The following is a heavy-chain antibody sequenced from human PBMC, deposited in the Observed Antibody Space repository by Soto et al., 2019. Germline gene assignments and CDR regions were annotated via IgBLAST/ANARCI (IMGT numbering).Heavy chain of an antibody. J-gene: IGHJ5*02. CDR2: IYSGGST. CDR3: ARALVVVAARGSHWFDP. CDR1: GFTVSSNY. D-gene: IGHD2-15*01. Sequence: GGSLRLSCAASGFTVSSNYMSWVRQAPGQGLEWVSVIYSGGSTYYADSVKGRFTISRDNSKNTLYLQMNSLRAEDTAVYYCARALVVVAARGSHWFDPWGQGTLVTVSS. V-gene: IGHV3-66*01.